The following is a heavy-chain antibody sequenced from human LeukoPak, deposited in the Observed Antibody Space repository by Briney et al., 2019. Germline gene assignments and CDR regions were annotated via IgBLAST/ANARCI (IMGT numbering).Heavy chain of an antibody. Sequence: GGSLRLSCAASGFTFSSYAMSWVRQAPGKGLEWVSAISGSGGSTYYADSVKGRFTISRDNPKNTLYLQMNSLRAEDTAVYYCASYCSSTSCFIDYWGQGTLVTVSS. V-gene: IGHV3-23*01. D-gene: IGHD2-2*01. CDR2: ISGSGGST. J-gene: IGHJ4*02. CDR1: GFTFSSYA. CDR3: ASYCSSTSCFIDY.